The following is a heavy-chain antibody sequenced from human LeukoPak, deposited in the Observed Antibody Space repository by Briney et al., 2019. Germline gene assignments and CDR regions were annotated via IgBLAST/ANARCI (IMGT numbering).Heavy chain of an antibody. CDR3: AKDDRCLQFCC. CDR2: IIPSGHTT. CDR1: GYTFTGYY. Sequence: SCKASGYTFTGYYMHWVRQAPGKGLEWVSGIIPSGHTTYYADSVRGRFTISRDNSRNTVYLQMNSLRAEDTAVYYCAKDDRCLQFCCWGQGTLVTVSA. J-gene: IGHJ4*02. D-gene: IGHD3-3*02. V-gene: IGHV3-23*01.